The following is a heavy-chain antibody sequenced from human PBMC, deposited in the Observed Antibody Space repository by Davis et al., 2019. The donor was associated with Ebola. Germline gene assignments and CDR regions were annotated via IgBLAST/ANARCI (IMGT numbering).Heavy chain of an antibody. J-gene: IGHJ6*02. CDR1: GGSISSGDYY. CDR3: AREGLRFEGLDV. CDR2: IYYSGST. Sequence: MPSETLSLTCTVPGGSISSGDYYWSWIRQHPGKGLERIGYIYYSGSTYYNPSLKSRVTISVDTSKNQFSLKLSSVTAADTAVYYCAREGLRFEGLDVWGQGTTVTVSS. V-gene: IGHV4-31*03. D-gene: IGHD3-3*01.